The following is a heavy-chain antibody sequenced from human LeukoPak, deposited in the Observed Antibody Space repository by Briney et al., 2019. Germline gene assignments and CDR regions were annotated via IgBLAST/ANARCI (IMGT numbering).Heavy chain of an antibody. CDR1: GFTFSSYA. CDR2: ISYDGSNK. CDR3: ARSETAYYDILTPSY. J-gene: IGHJ4*02. Sequence: HPGRSLRLSCAASGFTFSSYAMHWVRQAPGKGLEWVAVISYDGSNKYYADSVKGRFTISRDNSKNTLYLQMNSLRAEDTAVYYCARSETAYYDILTPSYWGQGTLVTVSS. V-gene: IGHV3-30*04. D-gene: IGHD3-9*01.